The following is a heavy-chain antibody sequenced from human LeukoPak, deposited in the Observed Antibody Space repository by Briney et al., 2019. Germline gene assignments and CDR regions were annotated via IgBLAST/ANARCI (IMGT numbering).Heavy chain of an antibody. CDR2: IRSKAYGGTT. D-gene: IGHD1-1*01. J-gene: IGHJ4*02. V-gene: IGHV3-49*03. CDR1: GFTFGDYA. Sequence: GGSLRLSCTASGFTFGDYAMSWFRQAPGKGVEWVGFIRSKAYGGTTEYAASVKGRFTISRDDSKSIAYLQMNSLKTEDTAVYYCTRGGNWNGDYFDYWGQGTLVTVSS. CDR3: TRGGNWNGDYFDY.